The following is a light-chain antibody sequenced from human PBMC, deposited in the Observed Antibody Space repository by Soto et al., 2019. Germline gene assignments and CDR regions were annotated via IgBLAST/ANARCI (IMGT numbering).Light chain of an antibody. V-gene: IGKV3-20*01. J-gene: IGKJ1*01. CDR1: QSISSTY. CDR2: GAS. CDR3: QQYGSSSWT. Sequence: EIVLTQSPGAVSLSTGERATLSCRAMQSISSTYLAWYQQKPGQAPRLLIYGASRRASGIPDRFSGSGSGTDFTLTISRLEAEDVAVYYCQQYGSSSWTFGQGTKVDIK.